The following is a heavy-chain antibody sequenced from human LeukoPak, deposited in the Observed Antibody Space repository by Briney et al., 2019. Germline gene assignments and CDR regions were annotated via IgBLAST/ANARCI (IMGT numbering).Heavy chain of an antibody. CDR2: INWNGGRT. J-gene: IGHJ4*02. V-gene: IGHV3-20*01. Sequence: GGSLRLSCAPSGFTFDDYGMSWVRQAPGKGLEWVSGINWNGGRTGYADSVKGRFTISRDNAKNSLYLQMNSLRAEDTALYHCARNRGSYYDLTADYWGQGTLVSVSS. D-gene: IGHD3-10*01. CDR1: GFTFDDYG. CDR3: ARNRGSYYDLTADY.